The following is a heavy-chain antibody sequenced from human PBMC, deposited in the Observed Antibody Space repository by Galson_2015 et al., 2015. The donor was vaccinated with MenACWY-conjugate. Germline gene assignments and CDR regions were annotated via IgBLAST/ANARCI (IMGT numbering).Heavy chain of an antibody. CDR3: VGAAYAGVWGAFDP. Sequence: SLRLSCAASGFTFTSHALHWVRQAPGKGLQWVAVISSDTTGKFYAESVRGRFSISRDNYKNTVSLQMNSLRRDDTALYHCVGAAYAGVWGAFDPWGQGTLVTVSS. D-gene: IGHD3-16*01. V-gene: IGHV3-30*01. J-gene: IGHJ5*02. CDR1: GFTFTSHA. CDR2: ISSDTTGK.